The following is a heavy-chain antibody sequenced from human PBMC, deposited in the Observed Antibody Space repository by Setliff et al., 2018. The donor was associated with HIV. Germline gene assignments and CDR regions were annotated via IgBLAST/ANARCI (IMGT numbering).Heavy chain of an antibody. J-gene: IGHJ6*03. CDR1: GFTFSSYE. CDR3: ARDSELVALAATADYYYFMDV. V-gene: IGHV3-NL1*01. D-gene: IGHD2-15*01. Sequence: PGWSLRLSCAASGFTFSSYEMNWVRQAPGKGLEWVSIIYTDDSNTYYAESVKGRFTISRDNSKNTLYLQMNSLRAEDTAVYYCARDSELVALAATADYYYFMDVWGKGTTVTVSS. CDR2: IYTDDSNT.